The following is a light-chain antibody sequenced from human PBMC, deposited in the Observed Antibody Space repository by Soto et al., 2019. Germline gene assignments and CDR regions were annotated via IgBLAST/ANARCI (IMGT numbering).Light chain of an antibody. V-gene: IGKV1-39*01. J-gene: IGKJ5*01. Sequence: DIQMTQSPSFLSASVGDRVTISCRASQAINTYLNWYQQKPGKAPKLLIYGTSDLQNGVPSRFSGGGSGTDFTLTISSLQPEDCATYYCQQSYSTLLITFGQGTRLEV. CDR3: QQSYSTLLIT. CDR1: QAINTY. CDR2: GTS.